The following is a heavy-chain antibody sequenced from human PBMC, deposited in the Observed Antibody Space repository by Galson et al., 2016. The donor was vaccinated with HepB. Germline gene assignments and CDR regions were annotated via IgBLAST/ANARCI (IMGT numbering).Heavy chain of an antibody. Sequence: SLRLSCAASGFIFSRYSMNWVRQAPGKGLEWVSSITSSSTYVYYTDSVKGRFTISRDNAKSSLYLQMNSLRVEDTAVYYCSREGYGSSPTYWGQGTLVTVSS. D-gene: IGHD6-13*01. V-gene: IGHV3-21*01. CDR3: SREGYGSSPTY. CDR1: GFIFSRYS. J-gene: IGHJ4*02. CDR2: ITSSSTYV.